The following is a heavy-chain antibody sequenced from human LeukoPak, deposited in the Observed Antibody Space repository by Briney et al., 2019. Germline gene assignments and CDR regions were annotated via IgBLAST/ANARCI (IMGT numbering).Heavy chain of an antibody. CDR2: FDPEDGET. V-gene: IGHV1-24*01. J-gene: IGHJ5*02. CDR3: TPLPPMVRGVRTGLLFDP. Sequence: ASVKVSCKVSGYTLTELSMHWVRQAPGKGLEWMGGFDPEDGETIYAQKFQGGVTMTEDTSTDTAYMELSSLRSEDTAVYYCTPLPPMVRGVRTGLLFDPWGQGTLVTVSS. CDR1: GYTLTELS. D-gene: IGHD3-10*01.